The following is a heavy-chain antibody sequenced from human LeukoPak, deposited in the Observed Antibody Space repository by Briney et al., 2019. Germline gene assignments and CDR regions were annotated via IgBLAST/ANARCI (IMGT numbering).Heavy chain of an antibody. J-gene: IGHJ5*02. CDR1: GGSISSYY. CDR2: INYSGST. D-gene: IGHD2-8*01. CDR3: ARAVLATKSEHWFDP. V-gene: IGHV4-59*01. Sequence: PSETLSLTCTVSGGSISSYYWSWIRQPPGKGLDWIGYINYSGSTNYNPSLKSRVTMSVDTSKKQFSLKLSSVTAADTAMYYCARAVLATKSEHWFDPWGQGILVTVSS.